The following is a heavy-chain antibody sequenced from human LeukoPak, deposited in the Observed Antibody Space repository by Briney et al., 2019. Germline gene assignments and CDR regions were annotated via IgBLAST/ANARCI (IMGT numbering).Heavy chain of an antibody. CDR1: GFTFSDYH. V-gene: IGHV3-73*01. J-gene: IGHJ4*02. CDR3: TRQTDSCHDY. Sequence: GGSLKLSCVASGFTFSDYHIHWVRLAPGKGLEWVAHSSRKRNSYATAYAASVEGRFTDSRVDSESTAYLQMNSLKSEDTAVYYCTRQTDSCHDYWGQGTLVTVSS. CDR2: SSRKRNSYAT. D-gene: IGHD2-2*01.